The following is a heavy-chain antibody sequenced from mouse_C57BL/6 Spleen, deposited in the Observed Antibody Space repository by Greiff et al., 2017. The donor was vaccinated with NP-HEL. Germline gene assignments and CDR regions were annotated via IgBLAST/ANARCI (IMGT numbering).Heavy chain of an antibody. J-gene: IGHJ4*01. Sequence: EVKLVESGGGLVKPGGSLKLSCAASGFTFSDYGMHWVRQAPEKGLEWVAYISSGSSTIYYADTVKGRFTISRDNAKNTLFLQMTSLRSEDTAMYYCGRATVLYYYAMDYWGQGTSVTVSS. V-gene: IGHV5-17*01. CDR1: GFTFSDYG. CDR3: GRATVLYYYAMDY. CDR2: ISSGSSTI. D-gene: IGHD1-1*01.